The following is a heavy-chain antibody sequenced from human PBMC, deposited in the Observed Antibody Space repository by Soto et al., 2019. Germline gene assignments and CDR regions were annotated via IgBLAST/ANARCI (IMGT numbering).Heavy chain of an antibody. J-gene: IGHJ6*02. D-gene: IGHD6-19*01. Sequence: GSLRLSCAASGFTFSSYAMSWVRQAPGKGLEWVSAISGSGGSTYYADSVKGRFTISRDNSKNTLYLQMNSLRAEDTAAYYCAKDTYPSIAVADGEAPYYYYGMDVWGQGTTVTVSS. CDR2: ISGSGGST. V-gene: IGHV3-23*01. CDR3: AKDTYPSIAVADGEAPYYYYGMDV. CDR1: GFTFSSYA.